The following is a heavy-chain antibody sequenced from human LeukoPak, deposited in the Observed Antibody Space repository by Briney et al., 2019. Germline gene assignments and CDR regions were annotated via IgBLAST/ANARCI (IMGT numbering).Heavy chain of an antibody. D-gene: IGHD1-26*01. J-gene: IGHJ4*02. CDR2: ISGSGGGT. CDR1: GFTFSSYG. V-gene: IGHV3-23*01. Sequence: PGGTLRLSCAASGFTFSSYGMSWVRQAPGKGLEWVSSISGSGGGTYYADSVKGRFTISRDNSKNTLYLQMNSLRAEDTAVYYCAKPDEWELRYWGQGNLVTVSS. CDR3: AKPDEWELRY.